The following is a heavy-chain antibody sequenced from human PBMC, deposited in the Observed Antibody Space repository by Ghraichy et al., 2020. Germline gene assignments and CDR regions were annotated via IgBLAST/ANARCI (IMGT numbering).Heavy chain of an antibody. CDR3: TRGLWVYRYFDL. J-gene: IGHJ2*01. Sequence: SETLSLTCTVSGGSISSASYYWSWIRQPAGKGLEWIGRVYPGGSTNYTPSLKSRVTISVDTSKNQFSLNLSSVTAADTAVYYCTRGLWVYRYFDLWGRGTLVTVSS. CDR2: VYPGGST. CDR1: GGSISSASYY. D-gene: IGHD7-27*01. V-gene: IGHV4-61*02.